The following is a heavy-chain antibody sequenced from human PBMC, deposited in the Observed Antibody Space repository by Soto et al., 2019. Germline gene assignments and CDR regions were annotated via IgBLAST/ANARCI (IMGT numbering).Heavy chain of an antibody. CDR1: GGSISSYY. Sequence: SETLSLTCTVSGGSISSYYWSWIRQPPGKGLEWIGYIYYSGSTNYNPSLKSRVTISVDTSKNQFSLKLSSVTAADTAVYYCARVCSNYGVIVYWDQGTLVTVSS. J-gene: IGHJ4*02. CDR2: IYYSGST. V-gene: IGHV4-59*01. D-gene: IGHD4-4*01. CDR3: ARVCSNYGVIVY.